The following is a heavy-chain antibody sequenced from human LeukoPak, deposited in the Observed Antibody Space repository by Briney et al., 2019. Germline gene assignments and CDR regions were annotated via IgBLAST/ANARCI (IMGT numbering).Heavy chain of an antibody. CDR2: IRCSGSTS. CDR3: ARAYYYDSSGSFDY. V-gene: IGHV3-11*04. CDR1: GFTFSDYY. J-gene: IGHJ4*02. D-gene: IGHD3-22*01. Sequence: GGSLRLSCAASGFTFSDYYMSWIRQAPGKGLEWVSYIRCSGSTSYYADPVKGRFTIARDNAKNSLYLQMNSLRAEDTAVYYCARAYYYDSSGSFDYWGQGTLVTVSS.